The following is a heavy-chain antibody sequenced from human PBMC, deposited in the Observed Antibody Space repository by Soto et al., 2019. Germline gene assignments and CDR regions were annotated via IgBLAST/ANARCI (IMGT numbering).Heavy chain of an antibody. CDR2: IYHSGST. J-gene: IGHJ4*02. D-gene: IGHD4-17*01. CDR3: ARGARDGDYVDY. Sequence: QVQLQESGPGLVKPSGTLSLTCAVSGGSISSSNWWSWVRQPPGKGLEWIGEIYHSGSTNYNPSRKRRVTLSVDKSKNQFSLKLSSVTAADTAVYYCARGARDGDYVDYWGQGTLVTVSS. V-gene: IGHV4-4*02. CDR1: GGSISSSNW.